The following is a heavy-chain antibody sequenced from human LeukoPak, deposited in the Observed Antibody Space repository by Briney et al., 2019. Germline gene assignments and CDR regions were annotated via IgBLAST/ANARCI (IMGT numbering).Heavy chain of an antibody. J-gene: IGHJ6*02. CDR2: IHNDGRT. CDR3: ARDLSNRPAPYYYGMDV. CDR1: GLTFSTYY. V-gene: IGHV3-53*01. Sequence: PGGSLRLSCAASGLTFSTYYMSWVRQAPGKGLEWVSVIHNDGRTYYADSVKGRFTISRDNSKNTLYLQMNSLRVDDTAVYYCARDLSNRPAPYYYGMDVWGQGTTVTVSS.